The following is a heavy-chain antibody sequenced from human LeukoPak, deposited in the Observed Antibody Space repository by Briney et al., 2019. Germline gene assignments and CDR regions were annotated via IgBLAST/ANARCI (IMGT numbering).Heavy chain of an antibody. CDR1: GYSFTSYW. D-gene: IGHD2-15*01. CDR2: IYPGDSDT. Sequence: GESLQISCQGSGYSFTSYWIGWVRQMPGKGLEWMGIIYPGDSDTRYRPSFQGQVTISADKSISTAYLQWSSLKASDTAMYYCARRYCSGGSCYFDYWGQGTLVTVSS. V-gene: IGHV5-51*01. J-gene: IGHJ4*02. CDR3: ARRYCSGGSCYFDY.